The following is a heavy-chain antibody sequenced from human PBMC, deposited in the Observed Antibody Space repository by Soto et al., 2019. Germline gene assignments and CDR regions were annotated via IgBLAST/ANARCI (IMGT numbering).Heavy chain of an antibody. CDR3: ARELGVRGVLDACDI. CDR2: TGATGRTT. J-gene: IGHJ3*02. V-gene: IGHV3-23*01. Sequence: PGGSLRLSCAASGCTFNIYAMTWVRQAPGKGLEWVSTTGATGRTTYYADPVKGRFTVSRDNSKNTLDLQMSNLRAEDPAVYYWARELGVRGVLDACDIWGQGTMVTVSS. CDR1: GCTFNIYA. D-gene: IGHD3-10*01.